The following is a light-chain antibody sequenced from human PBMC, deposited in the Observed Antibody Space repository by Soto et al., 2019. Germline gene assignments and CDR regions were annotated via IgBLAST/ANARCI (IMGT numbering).Light chain of an antibody. Sequence: QSALTQPPSASGSPGQSVTISCTGTTSDVGNYNFVSWYQQHPGKAPRLMIYEVSKRPSGVPDRFSGSKSGDTASLTVSGLQPEDEADYYCSSYAGSNIVFGTGTKVTVL. CDR1: TSDVGNYNF. CDR2: EVS. CDR3: SSYAGSNIV. V-gene: IGLV2-8*01. J-gene: IGLJ1*01.